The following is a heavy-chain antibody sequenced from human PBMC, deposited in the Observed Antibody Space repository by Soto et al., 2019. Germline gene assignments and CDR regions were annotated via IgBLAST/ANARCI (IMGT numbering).Heavy chain of an antibody. CDR3: ATYYDFWSGSYLDWFDP. V-gene: IGHV4-34*01. CDR1: GGSFSGYY. D-gene: IGHD3-3*01. CDR2: INHIGSS. Sequence: SETLSLTCAVYGGSFSGYYWSWIRQPPGKGLEWIGEINHIGSSNYNPSLKSRVTISVDTSKNQFPLKLNSVTAADTAVYYCATYYDFWSGSYLDWFDPWGQGTLVTVSS. J-gene: IGHJ5*02.